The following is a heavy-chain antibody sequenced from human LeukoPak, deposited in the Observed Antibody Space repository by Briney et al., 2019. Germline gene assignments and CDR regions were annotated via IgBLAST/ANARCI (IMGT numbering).Heavy chain of an antibody. CDR1: GFTFSSYW. V-gene: IGHV3-7*01. CDR2: IKQDGSEK. D-gene: IGHD3-16*02. Sequence: GGSLRLSCAASGFTFSSYWMSWVRQAPGKGLEWVANIKQDGSEKYYVDSVKGRFTISRDNAKNSLYLQMNSLRAEDTAVYYCARDNVDYDYVWGSYRYGGAFDIWGQGTMVTVSS. J-gene: IGHJ3*02. CDR3: ARDNVDYDYVWGSYRYGGAFDI.